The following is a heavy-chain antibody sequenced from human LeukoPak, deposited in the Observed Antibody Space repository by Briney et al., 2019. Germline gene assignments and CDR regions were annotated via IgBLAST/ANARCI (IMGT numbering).Heavy chain of an antibody. Sequence: GGSLRLSCAASGFTFSSYAMSWVRQAPGKGLEWVSAISGSCGSTYYADSVKGRFTISRANSKNTLYLQMNSLRAEDTAVYYCAKSYSSGWNYFDYWGQGTLVTVSS. D-gene: IGHD6-19*01. J-gene: IGHJ4*02. CDR3: AKSYSSGWNYFDY. CDR1: GFTFSSYA. V-gene: IGHV3-23*01. CDR2: ISGSCGST.